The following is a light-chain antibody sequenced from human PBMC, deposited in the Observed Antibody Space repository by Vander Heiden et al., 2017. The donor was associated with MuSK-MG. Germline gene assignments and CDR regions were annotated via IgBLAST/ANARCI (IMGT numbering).Light chain of an antibody. Sequence: DIKMTQSPSTLSASVGDRVTITCRASQSISSWLAWYQQKPGKAPKLLIYDASSLESGVPSRFSGSGSGTEFTLTISSLQPDDFATYYCQQYNSYPCTFGQGTKLEIK. CDR1: QSISSW. CDR2: DAS. CDR3: QQYNSYPCT. V-gene: IGKV1-5*01. J-gene: IGKJ2*02.